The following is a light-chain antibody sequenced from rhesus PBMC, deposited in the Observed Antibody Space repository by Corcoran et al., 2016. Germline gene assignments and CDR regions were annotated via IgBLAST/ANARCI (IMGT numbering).Light chain of an antibody. CDR3: QQYSNWPLT. CDR2: DAS. J-gene: IGKJ4*01. Sequence: EIVLTQSPATLSLSPGERATLSCRASQSVSSSLAWYQQKPGQAPRLLIYDASSRATGIPDRFSGSGAGTDFTLTIISLEPEDVGVYYCQQYSNWPLTFGGGTKVELK. V-gene: IGKV3-35*01. CDR1: QSVSSS.